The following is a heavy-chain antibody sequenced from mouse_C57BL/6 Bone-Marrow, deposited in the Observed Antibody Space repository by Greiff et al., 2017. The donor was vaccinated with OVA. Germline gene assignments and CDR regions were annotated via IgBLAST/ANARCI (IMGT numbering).Heavy chain of an antibody. Sequence: VHVKQSGAELVRPGASVKLSCTASGFNIKDYYMHWVKQRPEQGLEWIGRIDPEDGDTEYAPKFQGKATMTADTSSNTAYLQLSSLTSEYTAVYYGTLIYCGYGYFDYWGQGTTLTVSS. CDR1: GFNIKDYY. CDR3: TLIYCGYGYFDY. CDR2: IDPEDGDT. V-gene: IGHV14-1*01. D-gene: IGHD2-2*01. J-gene: IGHJ2*01.